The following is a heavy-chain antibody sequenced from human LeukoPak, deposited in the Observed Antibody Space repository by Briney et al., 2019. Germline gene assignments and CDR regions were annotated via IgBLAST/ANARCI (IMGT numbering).Heavy chain of an antibody. V-gene: IGHV4-34*01. J-gene: IGHJ6*02. CDR2: ISHSGST. D-gene: IGHD3-10*01. Sequence: PSETLSLTCAVYGGSFSGYYWSWIRQPPGKGLEWIGEISHSGSTNYNPSLKSRVTISADTSKNQFSLKLSSVTAADTAVYYCARYEAVLLWLGSGKGDYYGMDVWGQGTTVTVSS. CDR1: GGSFSGYY. CDR3: ARYEAVLLWLGSGKGDYYGMDV.